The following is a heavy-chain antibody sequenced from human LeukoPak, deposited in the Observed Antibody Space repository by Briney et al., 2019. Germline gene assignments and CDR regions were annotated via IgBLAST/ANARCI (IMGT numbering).Heavy chain of an antibody. J-gene: IGHJ4*02. CDR3: ARGGRYGSGRRYFDY. CDR1: GGSISSYY. Sequence: PSETLSLTCTVSGGSISSYYWSWIRQPAGKGLEWIGRIYTSGSTNYNPSLKSRVTMSVDTSKNQFSLKLSSVTAADTAVYYCARGGRYGSGRRYFDYWGQGTLVTVSS. D-gene: IGHD3-10*01. CDR2: IYTSGST. V-gene: IGHV4-4*07.